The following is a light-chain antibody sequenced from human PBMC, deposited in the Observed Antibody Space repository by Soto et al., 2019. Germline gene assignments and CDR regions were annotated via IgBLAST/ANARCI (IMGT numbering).Light chain of an antibody. CDR1: SSDVGAYNY. V-gene: IGLV2-8*01. Sequence: QYALTQPPSASGSPGQSVTISCTGTSSDVGAYNYVSWYQQHAGKAPKLVIYEVTKRPSGVPDRFSGSKSANTASLTVSGLQAEDEADYCCSSFASSNTGVFGGGTKVTVL. CDR3: SSFASSNTGV. CDR2: EVT. J-gene: IGLJ3*02.